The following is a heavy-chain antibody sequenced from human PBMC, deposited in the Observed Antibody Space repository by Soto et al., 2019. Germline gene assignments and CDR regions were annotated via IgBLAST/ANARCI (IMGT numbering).Heavy chain of an antibody. D-gene: IGHD1-7*01. CDR2: IYYSGST. CDR1: GGSISSYY. Sequence: QVQLQESGPGLVKPSETLSLTCTVSGGSISSYYWSWIRQPPGKGLEWSGYIYYSGSTNYNPSLKSRVTISVDTSKNQFSLKLSSVTAADTVVYYGARRYGTTFDYWGQGTLVTVSS. J-gene: IGHJ4*02. CDR3: ARRYGTTFDY. V-gene: IGHV4-59*01.